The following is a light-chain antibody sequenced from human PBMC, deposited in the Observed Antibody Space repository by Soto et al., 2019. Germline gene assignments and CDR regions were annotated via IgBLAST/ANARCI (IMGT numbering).Light chain of an antibody. CDR2: HVT. Sequence: QSALTQPASVSGSPGQSITISCTGTSSDVGGYNYVSWYQQHPGKAPKPMIYHVTNRPSGVSDRFSGSKSGNTASLTISGLQAEDEADYYCSSYTSSTTYVFGTGTKVTVL. V-gene: IGLV2-14*01. CDR1: SSDVGGYNY. CDR3: SSYTSSTTYV. J-gene: IGLJ1*01.